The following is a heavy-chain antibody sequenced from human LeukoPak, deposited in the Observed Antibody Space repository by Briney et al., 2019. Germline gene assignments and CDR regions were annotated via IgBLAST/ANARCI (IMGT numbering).Heavy chain of an antibody. Sequence: GGSLRLSCAASGFTFSYYSMSWVRQAPGKGLEWVSGITGSAGSTHYADSVKGRFTISRDNTKNTLYLQMNSLRAEDTAIYYCAKSSYYDSSGYYREYYFDYWGQGTLVTVSS. CDR1: GFTFSYYS. V-gene: IGHV3-23*01. CDR3: AKSSYYDSSGYYREYYFDY. CDR2: ITGSAGST. D-gene: IGHD3-22*01. J-gene: IGHJ4*02.